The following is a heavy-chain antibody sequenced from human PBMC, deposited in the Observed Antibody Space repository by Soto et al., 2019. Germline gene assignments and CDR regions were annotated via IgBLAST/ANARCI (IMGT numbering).Heavy chain of an antibody. Sequence: QVQMVESGGGVVQPGRSLRLSCAASGFTFSSYGMHWVRQAPGKGLEWVAVIWYDGSNKYYADSVKGRFTISRDNSKNTLYLQMNSLRAEDTAVYYCARDVSPSSSWYVDYYYGMDVWGQGTTFTVSS. CDR2: IWYDGSNK. CDR3: ARDVSPSSSWYVDYYYGMDV. J-gene: IGHJ6*02. V-gene: IGHV3-33*01. CDR1: GFTFSSYG. D-gene: IGHD6-13*01.